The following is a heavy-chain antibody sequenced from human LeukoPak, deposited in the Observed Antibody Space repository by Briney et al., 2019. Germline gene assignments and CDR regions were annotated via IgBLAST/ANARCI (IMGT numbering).Heavy chain of an antibody. CDR1: GFTFDDYA. CDR2: ISWDSKNI. Sequence: GRSLRLSCAASGFTFDDYAMLWVRQAPGKGLEWVSGISWDSKNIGYAASVKGRFTISRDNAKNSLYLQLHSLRPEDTAFYYCARGNRDSSGFYYYYGMDVWGQGTTVTVSS. J-gene: IGHJ6*02. CDR3: ARGNRDSSGFYYYYGMDV. D-gene: IGHD6-19*01. V-gene: IGHV3-9*01.